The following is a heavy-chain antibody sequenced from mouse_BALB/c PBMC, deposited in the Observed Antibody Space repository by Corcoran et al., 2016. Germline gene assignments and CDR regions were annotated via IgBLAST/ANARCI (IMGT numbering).Heavy chain of an antibody. J-gene: IGHJ4*01. Sequence: DVQLQESGPGLVKPSQSLSLTCSVTGYSITSGYYWNWIRQFPGNKLEWMGYISYDGSNNYNPSLKNRISITRDTSKNQFFLKLNSVTTEETATYYCARAGYYAMDYWGQGTSVTVSS. V-gene: IGHV3-6*02. CDR3: ARAGYYAMDY. CDR1: GYSITSGYY. CDR2: ISYDGSN.